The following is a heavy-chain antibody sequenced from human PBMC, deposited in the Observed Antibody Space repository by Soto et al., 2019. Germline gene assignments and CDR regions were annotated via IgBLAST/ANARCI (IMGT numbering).Heavy chain of an antibody. Sequence: QVQLVESGGGVVQPGRSLRLSCAASGFTFSNFPIHWVRQAPGKGLEWVTVISYDGSDEYYADSVKGRFIISRDNSKNALYLQRNSLRPEDSGLYFCARGGLGSGWYHFDSWGQGTLVTVSS. CDR1: GFTFSNFP. V-gene: IGHV3-30-3*01. CDR2: ISYDGSDE. J-gene: IGHJ4*02. CDR3: ARGGLGSGWYHFDS. D-gene: IGHD6-19*01.